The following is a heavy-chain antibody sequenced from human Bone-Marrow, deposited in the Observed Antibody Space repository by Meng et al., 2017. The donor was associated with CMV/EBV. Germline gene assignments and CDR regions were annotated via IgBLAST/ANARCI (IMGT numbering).Heavy chain of an antibody. CDR2: ISSSSSTI. V-gene: IGHV3-48*04. CDR3: ARSLGAVYYYYGMDV. J-gene: IGHJ6*02. D-gene: IGHD4/OR15-4a*01. CDR1: GFTFTLHS. Sequence: GGSLRLSCAASGFTFTLHSMNWVRQAPGKGLEWVAYISSSSSTIYYADSVKGRFTISRDNAKESLYLQMNSLRAEDTAVYYCARSLGAVYYYYGMDVWVQGTTVTVSS.